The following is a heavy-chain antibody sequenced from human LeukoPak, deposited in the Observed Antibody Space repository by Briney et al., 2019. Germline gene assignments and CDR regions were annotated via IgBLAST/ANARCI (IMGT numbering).Heavy chain of an antibody. Sequence: GGSLRLSCAASGFTFSSYAMSWVRQAPGKGLEWVSAISGSGGSTYYADSVKGRFTISRDNSKNTLYLQMNSLRAEDTAVYYCAKGRRWLAVAGTEGAFDIWGQGTMVTVSS. CDR3: AKGRRWLAVAGTEGAFDI. J-gene: IGHJ3*02. V-gene: IGHV3-23*01. CDR2: ISGSGGST. CDR1: GFTFSSYA. D-gene: IGHD6-19*01.